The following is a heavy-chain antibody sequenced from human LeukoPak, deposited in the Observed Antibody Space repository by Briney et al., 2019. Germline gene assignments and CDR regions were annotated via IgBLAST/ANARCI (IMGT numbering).Heavy chain of an antibody. Sequence: GVSLRHSCAASGFTSSSYWMHWVRQVPGKGLVWVSRISGDGTARNYADSVKGRFTISRDDAKNTVDLQMNSLRGEDTAVYYCVRGRGSYGWFDPWGQGTLVTVSS. J-gene: IGHJ5*02. CDR3: VRGRGSYGWFDP. V-gene: IGHV3-74*01. CDR1: GFTSSSYW. D-gene: IGHD3-10*01. CDR2: ISGDGTAR.